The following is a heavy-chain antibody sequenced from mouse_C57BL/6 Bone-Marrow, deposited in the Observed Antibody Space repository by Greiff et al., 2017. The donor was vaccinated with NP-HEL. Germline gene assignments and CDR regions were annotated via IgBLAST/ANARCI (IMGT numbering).Heavy chain of an antibody. CDR3: ARRYGRFLDGLDY. J-gene: IGHJ4*01. CDR1: GYAFTNYL. V-gene: IGHV1-54*01. D-gene: IGHD2-14*01. CDR2: INPGSGGT. Sequence: QVQLQQSGAELVRPGTSVKVSCKASGYAFTNYLIEWVKQRPGQGLEWIGVINPGSGGTNYNEKFKGKATLTADKSSSTAYMQLSSLTSEDSAVYFCARRYGRFLDGLDYGGQGTLVTVSS.